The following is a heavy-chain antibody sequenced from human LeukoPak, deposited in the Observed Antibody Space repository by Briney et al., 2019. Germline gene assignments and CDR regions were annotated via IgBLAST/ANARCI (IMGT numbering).Heavy chain of an antibody. J-gene: IGHJ4*02. V-gene: IGHV4-59*01. Sequence: SETLSLTCSVSGGSIFADYWSWIRQPPGKGLEWIGYIYYSGSANYNPSLKSRITISVDTSKNKFSRRLRSVTAADTAIYYCARRTGSYFGQFDSWGQGTLVTVSS. D-gene: IGHD3-10*01. CDR3: ARRTGSYFGQFDS. CDR2: IYYSGSA. CDR1: GGSIFADY.